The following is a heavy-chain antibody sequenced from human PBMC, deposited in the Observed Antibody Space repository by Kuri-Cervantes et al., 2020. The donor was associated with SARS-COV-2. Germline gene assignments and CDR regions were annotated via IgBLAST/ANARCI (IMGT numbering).Heavy chain of an antibody. CDR1: GGTFSSYA. J-gene: IGHJ6*02. CDR2: IIPIFGIA. CDR3: ASITGSYPSGLSYYYGMDV. Sequence: KISCKASGGTFSSYAISWVRQAPGQGLEWMGGIIPIFGIANYAQKFQGRVTITADKSTSTAYMELSSLRSEDTAVYYCASITGSYPSGLSYYYGMDVWGQGTTVTVSS. D-gene: IGHD3-10*01. V-gene: IGHV1-69*17.